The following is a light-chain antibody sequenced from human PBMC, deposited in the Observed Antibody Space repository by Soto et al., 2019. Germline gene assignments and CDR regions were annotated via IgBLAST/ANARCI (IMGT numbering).Light chain of an antibody. V-gene: IGLV2-14*01. CDR1: SSDIGDYDY. CDR2: DVT. CDR3: ASFTFRNSWV. J-gene: IGLJ2*01. Sequence: QSALTQPASVSGSPGQSITISCTGTSSDIGDYDYVSWYQHLPGKAPKLLIFDVTHRPSGVSDRFSGSKSGNTASLTISGVRPEDEADYYCASFTFRNSWVFGGGTKLTVL.